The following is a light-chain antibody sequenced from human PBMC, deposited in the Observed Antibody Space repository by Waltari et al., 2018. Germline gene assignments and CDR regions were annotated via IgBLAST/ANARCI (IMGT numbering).Light chain of an antibody. J-gene: IGKJ4*01. CDR2: DAS. V-gene: IGKV1D-13*01. CDR3: QQFNNYPLT. Sequence: AIQLTQSPSSLSASVGDRVTITCRASQGIRSALAWFQQKPGETPKLLIYDASTLESGVPSRFSGSGYGTDFTLTISRLQPEDFATYYCQQFNNYPLTFGGGAKVEIK. CDR1: QGIRSA.